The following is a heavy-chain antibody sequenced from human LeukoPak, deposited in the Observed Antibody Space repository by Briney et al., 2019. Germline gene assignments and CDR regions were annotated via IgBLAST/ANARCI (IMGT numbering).Heavy chain of an antibody. V-gene: IGHV3-66*04. CDR2: IYSGGST. D-gene: IGHD3-10*01. CDR3: ARHGENYYYYYMDV. CDR1: EFSVGSNY. Sequence: GGSLRLSCAASEFSVGSNYMTWVRQAPGKGLEWVSLIYSGGSTYYADSVKGRFTISRDNSKNTLYLQMNSLRAEDTAVYYCARHGENYYYYYMDVWGKGTTVTISS. J-gene: IGHJ6*03.